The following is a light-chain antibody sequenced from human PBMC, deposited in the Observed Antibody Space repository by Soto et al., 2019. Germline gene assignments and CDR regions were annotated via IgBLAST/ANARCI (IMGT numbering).Light chain of an antibody. CDR3: QQRGDWPRT. CDR1: QSVSIS. CDR2: DAS. Sequence: EIMLTQSPATLSLSPGERATLSCRASQSVSISLAWYQQKPGQAPRLLIYDASNRATGIPARFSGSGSGTDFTLTSSSLEPEDFAVYYCQQRGDWPRTFGQGTKLEIK. V-gene: IGKV3-11*01. J-gene: IGKJ2*01.